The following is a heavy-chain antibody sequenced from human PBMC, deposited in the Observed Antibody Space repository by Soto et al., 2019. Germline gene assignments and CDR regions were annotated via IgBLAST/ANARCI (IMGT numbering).Heavy chain of an antibody. D-gene: IGHD1-26*01. CDR3: ARREIQGPIDY. CDR1: GDTISTGGYT. CDR2: TYHSGNP. Sequence: SETLSLTCDVSGDTISTGGYTWAWIRQPPGKALEWIGHTYHSGNPYYNPSLKSRVIISVDRSKNQFSLKLTSVTAVDTALDDCARREIQGPIDYWGQGTLVTVSS. J-gene: IGHJ4*02. V-gene: IGHV4-30-2*01.